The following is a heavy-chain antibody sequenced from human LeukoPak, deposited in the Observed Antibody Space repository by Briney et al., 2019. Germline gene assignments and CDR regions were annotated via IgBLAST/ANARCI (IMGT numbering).Heavy chain of an antibody. V-gene: IGHV3-53*01. D-gene: IGHD2-2*01. J-gene: IGHJ5*02. CDR1: GFTVSSNY. CDR2: TYSGGTT. CDR3: AKGSQLLILNWFDP. Sequence: PGGSLRLSCAASGFTVSSNYMSWVRQAPGKGLEWVSVTYSGGTTYYADSVKGRSTISRDNSKNTLYLQMNSLRAEDTAVYYCAKGSQLLILNWFDPWGQGTLVTVSS.